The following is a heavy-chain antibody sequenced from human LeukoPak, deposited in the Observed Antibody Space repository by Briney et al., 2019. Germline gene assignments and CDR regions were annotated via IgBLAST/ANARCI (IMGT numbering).Heavy chain of an antibody. D-gene: IGHD6-25*01. Sequence: GGSLRLSCAASGFTFSSYSMNWVRQAPGKGLEWVSYISSSSSTIYYADSVKGRFTISRDNAKNSLYLQMNSLRAEDTAVYYCARHRLGRYDAFDIWSQGTMVTVSS. CDR2: ISSSSSTI. CDR3: ARHRLGRYDAFDI. J-gene: IGHJ3*02. V-gene: IGHV3-48*01. CDR1: GFTFSSYS.